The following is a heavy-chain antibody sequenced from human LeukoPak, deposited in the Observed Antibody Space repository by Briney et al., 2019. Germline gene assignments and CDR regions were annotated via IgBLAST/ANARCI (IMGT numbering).Heavy chain of an antibody. J-gene: IGHJ6*03. CDR1: GGSISSYY. D-gene: IGHD3-22*01. CDR3: ARLKFYDSTGYSPGYYMDV. CDR2: IYYSGST. V-gene: IGHV4-59*12. Sequence: PSETLSLTCTVSGGSISSYYWSWIRQPPGKGLEWIGYIYYSGSTNYNPSLKSRVTMSLDTSRKQFSRRLTSVTAADTAVYYCARLKFYDSTGYSPGYYMDVWGKGTTVSVFS.